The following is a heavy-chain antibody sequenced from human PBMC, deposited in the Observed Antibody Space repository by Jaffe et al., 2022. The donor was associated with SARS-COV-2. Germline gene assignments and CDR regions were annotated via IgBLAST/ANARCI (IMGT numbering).Heavy chain of an antibody. CDR3: ARLGVIVIPAAVRYYGMDV. CDR1: GYYFTTYW. V-gene: IGHV5-51*01. D-gene: IGHD3-16*02. CDR2: IYGGDSET. J-gene: IGHJ6*02. Sequence: EVQLVQSGAEVKKPGESLRISCKASGYYFTTYWIGWVRQMPGKGLEWMGIIYGGDSETRYSPSFKGQVTISADKSISTAYLQWSSLKASDTAVYYCARLGVIVIPAAVRYYGMDVWGQGTTVTVSS.